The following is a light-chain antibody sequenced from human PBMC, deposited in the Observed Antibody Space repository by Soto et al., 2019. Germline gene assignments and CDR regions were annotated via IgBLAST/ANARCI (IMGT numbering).Light chain of an antibody. V-gene: IGKV3-11*01. CDR2: DAS. CDR3: QQRSNWPIT. J-gene: IGKJ5*01. CDR1: QSVSSY. Sequence: EMAVTQSPGTLSLSPGARAPLSCRASQSVSSYLAWYQQKPGQAPRLLIYDASNRATGIPARFSGSGSGTDFTLTISSLEPEDFAVYYCQQRSNWPITFGQGTRLEIK.